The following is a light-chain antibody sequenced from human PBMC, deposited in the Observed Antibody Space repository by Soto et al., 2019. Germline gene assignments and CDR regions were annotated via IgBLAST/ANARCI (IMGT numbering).Light chain of an antibody. CDR3: QHYGGSPRT. CDR2: GAS. Sequence: EIVLTQSPGTLSLSPGERATLSCRASQSVSSSYLAWHQQKPGQAPRLLIYGASSRATGIPDRFSGSGSGTDFTLTISRVEAEDSAVYYCQHYGGSPRTFGQGTKVDIK. CDR1: QSVSSSY. V-gene: IGKV3-20*01. J-gene: IGKJ1*01.